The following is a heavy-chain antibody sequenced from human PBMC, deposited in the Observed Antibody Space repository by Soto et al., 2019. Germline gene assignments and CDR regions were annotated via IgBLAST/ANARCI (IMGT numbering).Heavy chain of an antibody. V-gene: IGHV3-48*03. CDR3: AYGGSCDY. CDR1: GFSFNTYE. Sequence: EVQLVESGGGLVQPGGSLRLSCAASGFSFNTYEMNWVRQAPGKGLEWVSYISTSGSTIYYADSVKGRFTISRDNGKNSLSLQMNILIAEYTAVYYCAYGGSCDYWGQGTEVSVSS. CDR2: ISTSGSTI. D-gene: IGHD1-26*01. J-gene: IGHJ4*02.